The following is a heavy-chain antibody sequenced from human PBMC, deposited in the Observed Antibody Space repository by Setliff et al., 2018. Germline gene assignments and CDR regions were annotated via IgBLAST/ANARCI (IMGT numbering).Heavy chain of an antibody. CDR2: INHSGST. Sequence: KPSETLSLTCTAYGGSFSDHYWGWVRQPPGKGLEWIGEINHSGSTNYIPSLKSRLTISVDTSKNQFSLKLSSVTAADTAMYYCRFWSGYYKNDYWGQGTLVTVAS. CDR1: GGSFSDHY. V-gene: IGHV4-34*01. J-gene: IGHJ4*02. CDR3: RFWSGYYKNDY. D-gene: IGHD3-3*01.